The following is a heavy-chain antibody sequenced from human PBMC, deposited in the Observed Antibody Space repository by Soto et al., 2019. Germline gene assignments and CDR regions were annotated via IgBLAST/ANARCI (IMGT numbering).Heavy chain of an antibody. D-gene: IGHD3-10*01. V-gene: IGHV3-30*03. CDR3: VGGQYYFDY. J-gene: IGHJ4*02. CDR2: ISYDGSDK. Sequence: QVQLVESGGGVVQPGRSLRLSCAASGFPFTSYGMHWVREGPDKGLEWVAIISYDGSDKYYADSVKGRFTSSRDNSKNTLYLQMNSLSPEDTALYYCVGGQYYFDYRGQGTLVIVSS. CDR1: GFPFTSYG.